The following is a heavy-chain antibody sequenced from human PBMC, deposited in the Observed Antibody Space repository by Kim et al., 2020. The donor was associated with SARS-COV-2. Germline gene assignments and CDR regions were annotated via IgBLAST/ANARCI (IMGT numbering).Heavy chain of an antibody. V-gene: IGHV4-39*01. CDR3: ASHPVAARAFDI. D-gene: IGHD6-6*01. J-gene: IGHJ3*02. Sequence: YYNPSLKSRVTISVDTSKNQCSLKLSSVTAADTAVYYCASHPVAARAFDIWGQGTMVTVSS.